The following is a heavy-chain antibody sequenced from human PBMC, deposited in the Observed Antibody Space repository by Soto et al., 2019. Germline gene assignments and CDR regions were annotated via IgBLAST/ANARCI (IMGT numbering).Heavy chain of an antibody. J-gene: IGHJ4*02. D-gene: IGHD2-2*01. CDR2: INAGNGNT. Sequence: QVQLVQSGAEVKKPGALVKVSCKASGYTFTSYAMHWVRQAPGQRLEWMGWINAGNGNTKYSQKFQGRVTITRDTSASTAYMELSSLRSEDTAVYYCARVSSEGQLPDRYYFDYWGQGTLVTVSS. CDR1: GYTFTSYA. CDR3: ARVSSEGQLPDRYYFDY. V-gene: IGHV1-3*01.